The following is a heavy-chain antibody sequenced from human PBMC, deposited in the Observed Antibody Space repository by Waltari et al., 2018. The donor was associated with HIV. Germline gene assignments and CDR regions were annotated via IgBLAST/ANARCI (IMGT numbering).Heavy chain of an antibody. Sequence: EVQLVQSGAEVKKPGESLKISCKGSGYSFTSYWIGWVRQMPGKGLEWMGFSDPGDSDTRYSPSFQGQVTISADKSISSAYLQWGSLKSSDTAMYYCARIHNDIVTPYYYYGMDVWGQGTTVTVSS. D-gene: IGHD3-9*01. V-gene: IGHV5-51*03. J-gene: IGHJ6*02. CDR3: ARIHNDIVTPYYYYGMDV. CDR2: SDPGDSDT. CDR1: GYSFTSYW.